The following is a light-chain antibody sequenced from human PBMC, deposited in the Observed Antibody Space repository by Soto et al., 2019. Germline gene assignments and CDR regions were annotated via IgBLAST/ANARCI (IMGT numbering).Light chain of an antibody. V-gene: IGLV1-40*01. CDR2: DDS. CDR1: SYNIGAGYD. CDR3: QSSDSSLSASVV. Sequence: QSVLTQPPSVSGAPGQRVTISCAGSSYNIGAGYDVNWYQQLPGTAPKLLIYDDSKRPSGVPDRFSGSKSATSASLAITGLQAEDEANYYCQSSDSSLSASVVFGGGTKLTVL. J-gene: IGLJ2*01.